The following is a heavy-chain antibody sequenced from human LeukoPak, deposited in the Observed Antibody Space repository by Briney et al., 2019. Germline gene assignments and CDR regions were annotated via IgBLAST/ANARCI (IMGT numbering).Heavy chain of an antibody. CDR1: GYTFTDYY. CDR2: INPNSGGT. D-gene: IGHD1-26*01. J-gene: IGHJ6*03. V-gene: IGHV1-2*02. CDR3: ARDRVSGSPDYYYYYMDV. Sequence: ASVKVSCKASGYTFTDYYMHWVRQAPGQGLEWMGWINPNSGGTNYAQKFQGRVTMTRDTSISTAYMELSRLRSDDTAVYYCARDRVSGSPDYYYYYMDVWGKGTTVTVSS.